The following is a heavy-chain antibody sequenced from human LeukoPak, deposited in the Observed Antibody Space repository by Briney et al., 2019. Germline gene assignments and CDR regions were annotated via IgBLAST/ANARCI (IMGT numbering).Heavy chain of an antibody. CDR3: AKPLRDAGSFNYPYFDF. Sequence: PGWSLRLSCAASGFTFTNYAMNWVRQAPGKGLEWVSAISGSGGSLSYADSVRGRFTISRDNSNNMLYLQMKSLRAKDPAVYYCAKPLRDAGSFNYPYFDFWGQGTLVTVSS. CDR1: GFTFTNYA. V-gene: IGHV3-23*01. J-gene: IGHJ4*02. D-gene: IGHD5-24*01. CDR2: ISGSGGSL.